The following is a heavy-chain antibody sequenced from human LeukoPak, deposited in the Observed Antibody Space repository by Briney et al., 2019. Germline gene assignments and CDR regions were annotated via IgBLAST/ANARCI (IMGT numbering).Heavy chain of an antibody. CDR1: GFTFSNYV. CDR3: ARDPGYYDFWSGQEHYYYYYMDV. V-gene: IGHV3-30*03. CDR2: ISYDGSNK. Sequence: GGSLRLSCAASGFTFSNYVMHWVRQAPGKGLEWVAVISYDGSNKYYADSVKGRFTISRDNSKNTLYLQMNSLRAEDTAVYYCARDPGYYDFWSGQEHYYYYYMDVWGKGTTVTVSS. J-gene: IGHJ6*03. D-gene: IGHD3-3*01.